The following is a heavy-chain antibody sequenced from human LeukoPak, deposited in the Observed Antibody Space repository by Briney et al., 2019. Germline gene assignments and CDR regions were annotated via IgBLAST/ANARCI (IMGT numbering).Heavy chain of an antibody. Sequence: GGSLRLSCAASGFSFSSYWMHWVRQAPGKGLVCVSRIKTDGSSTSYADSVKGRFTISRDNAKNTLYLQMNSLRAEDTAVYYCARVSYYYDNSGYSYFDYWGQGTLVTVSS. CDR2: IKTDGSST. CDR1: GFSFSSYW. CDR3: ARVSYYYDNSGYSYFDY. J-gene: IGHJ4*02. D-gene: IGHD3-22*01. V-gene: IGHV3-74*01.